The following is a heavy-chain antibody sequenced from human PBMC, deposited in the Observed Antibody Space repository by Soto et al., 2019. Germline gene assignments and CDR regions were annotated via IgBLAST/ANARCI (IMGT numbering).Heavy chain of an antibody. Sequence: QVQLVDSGGGVVQPGRSLRLSCRTSGFLFNTYSMHWVRQAPGKGLEWVAVMSHDGSSTYYADSVKGRFTISRDNCKHTLYLQMNSLSPDDTAVYYCARPGSGYDVLTGYYFYYYHAMDVWGQGTTVIVSS. J-gene: IGHJ6*02. CDR1: GFLFNTYS. CDR2: MSHDGSST. CDR3: ARPGSGYDVLTGYYFYYYHAMDV. D-gene: IGHD3-9*01. V-gene: IGHV3-30-3*01.